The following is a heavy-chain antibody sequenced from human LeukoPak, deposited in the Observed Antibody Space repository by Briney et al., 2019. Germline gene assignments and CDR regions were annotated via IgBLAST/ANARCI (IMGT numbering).Heavy chain of an antibody. CDR1: GFSFSPYA. D-gene: IGHD2-2*01. J-gene: IGHJ4*02. Sequence: PGGSLRLSCTDSGFSFSPYAMHWVRQSPGKGLEWVAVTSNHGNDGFYADSVRGRFTISRDNSKKTLYLQMDSLRPEDTGVYYCTRDRGAMNDFDYWGQGTLVTVSS. CDR3: TRDRGAMNDFDY. CDR2: TSNHGNDG. V-gene: IGHV3-30*01.